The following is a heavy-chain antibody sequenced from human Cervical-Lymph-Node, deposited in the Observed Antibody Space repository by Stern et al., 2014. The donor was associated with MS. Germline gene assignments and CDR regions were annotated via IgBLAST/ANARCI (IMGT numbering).Heavy chain of an antibody. V-gene: IGHV1-69*01. J-gene: IGHJ2*01. CDR2: IIPIFGTA. D-gene: IGHD3-22*01. CDR3: ASDYYDSSGYAKWYFDL. Sequence: VQLVESGAEVKKPGSSGKVSCKASGGTFSSYAISWVRQAPGQGLEWMGGIIPIFGTANYAQKFQGRVTITADESTSTAYMELSSLRSEDTAVYYCASDYYDSSGYAKWYFDLWGRGTLVTVSS. CDR1: GGTFSSYA.